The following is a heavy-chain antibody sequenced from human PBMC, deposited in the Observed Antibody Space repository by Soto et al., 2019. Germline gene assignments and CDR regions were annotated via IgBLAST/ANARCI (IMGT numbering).Heavy chain of an antibody. J-gene: IGHJ4*02. D-gene: IGHD4-17*01. CDR2: IKSKTDGGTT. V-gene: IGHV3-15*07. Sequence: PWGLLRLSRAASEFNFRNAWMNWIIKAKGKGLEWVGRIKSKTDGGTTDYAAPVKGRFTISRDDSKNTLYLQMNSLKTEDTAVYYCSTDHRTSGFDYWVQGTLVSVSS. CDR3: STDHRTSGFDY. CDR1: EFNFRNAW.